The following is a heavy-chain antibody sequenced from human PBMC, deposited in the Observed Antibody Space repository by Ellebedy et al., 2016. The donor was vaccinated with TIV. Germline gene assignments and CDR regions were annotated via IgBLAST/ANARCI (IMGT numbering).Heavy chain of an antibody. J-gene: IGHJ4*02. CDR3: ARRNYYDSSGYRYYFDY. CDR1: GGSISSYY. Sequence: SETLSLXXTVSGGSISSYYWGWIRQPPGKGLEWIGSIYYSGSTYYNPFLKSRVTISVDTSKNQFSLKLSSVTAADTAVYYCARRNYYDSSGYRYYFDYWGQGTLVTVSS. CDR2: IYYSGST. D-gene: IGHD3-22*01. V-gene: IGHV4-39*01.